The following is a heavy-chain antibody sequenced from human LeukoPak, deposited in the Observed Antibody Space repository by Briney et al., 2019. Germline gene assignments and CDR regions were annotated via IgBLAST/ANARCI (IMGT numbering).Heavy chain of an antibody. CDR1: GVSISSGSYY. D-gene: IGHD3-10*02. Sequence: PSETLSLTCTVSGVSISSGSYYWSWIRQPPGKGLDWIGYIYYSGSTNYNPSLKSRVTISVDTSKNQFSLKLSSVTAADTAVYYCARCSVDPYYYYYYMDVWGKGTTVTISS. J-gene: IGHJ6*03. CDR3: ARCSVDPYYYYYYMDV. V-gene: IGHV4-61*01. CDR2: IYYSGST.